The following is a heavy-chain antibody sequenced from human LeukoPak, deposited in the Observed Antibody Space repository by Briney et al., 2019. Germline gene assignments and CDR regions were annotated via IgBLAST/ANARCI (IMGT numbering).Heavy chain of an antibody. CDR1: GGSINTANYY. J-gene: IGHJ4*02. CDR3: ARDRYGDFEDY. Sequence: PSETLSLTCNVSGGSINTANYYWTWIPQPPGQDLDWIGYSSYSGTPYYNPSLNSRVTISLDTSKNQFSLRLNSVTAADTAMYYCARDRYGDFEDYWGQGTLVTVSS. CDR2: SSYSGTP. D-gene: IGHD4-17*01. V-gene: IGHV4-30-4*08.